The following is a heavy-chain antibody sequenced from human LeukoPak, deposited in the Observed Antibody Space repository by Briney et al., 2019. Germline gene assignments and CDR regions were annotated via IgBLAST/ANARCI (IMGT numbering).Heavy chain of an antibody. V-gene: IGHV4-34*01. J-gene: IGHJ5*02. CDR3: AREEGYNWNYVGWFDP. Sequence: SETLSLTCAVYGGSFSGYYWSWIRQPPGKGLEWIGEINHSGSTNYNPSLKSRVTISVDTSKNQFSLKLSSVTAADKAVDYCAREEGYNWNYVGWFDPWGQGTLVTVSS. CDR1: GGSFSGYY. D-gene: IGHD1-7*01. CDR2: INHSGST.